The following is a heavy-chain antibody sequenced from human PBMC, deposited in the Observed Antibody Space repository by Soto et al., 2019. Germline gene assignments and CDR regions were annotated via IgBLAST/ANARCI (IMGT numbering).Heavy chain of an antibody. D-gene: IGHD3-22*01. CDR3: AGFPYCYDRSGYPR. V-gene: IGHV4-39*01. J-gene: IGHJ1*01. CDR1: GGSISSSSYY. Sequence: QLQLQESGPGLVKPSETLSLTCTVSGGSISSSSYYWGWIRQPPGKGLEWIGSIYYSGSTYYNPSLKSRVTSSVDTSKNQFSLKLSSVTAADTAVHYCAGFPYCYDRSGYPRWGQGTLVTVSS. CDR2: IYYSGST.